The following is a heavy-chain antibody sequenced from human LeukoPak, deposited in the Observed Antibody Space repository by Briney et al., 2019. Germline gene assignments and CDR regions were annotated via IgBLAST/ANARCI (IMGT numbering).Heavy chain of an antibody. Sequence: PGGSLRLSCAASGFTFSSYGMHWVRQAPGKGLEWVAFIRYDGSNKYYADSVKGRFTISRDNSKNTLYLQMNSLRAEDTAVYYCAKDPPIVVVPAARHNWFDPWGQGTLVTVSS. CDR1: GFTFSSYG. J-gene: IGHJ5*02. D-gene: IGHD2-2*01. CDR3: AKDPPIVVVPAARHNWFDP. CDR2: IRYDGSNK. V-gene: IGHV3-30*02.